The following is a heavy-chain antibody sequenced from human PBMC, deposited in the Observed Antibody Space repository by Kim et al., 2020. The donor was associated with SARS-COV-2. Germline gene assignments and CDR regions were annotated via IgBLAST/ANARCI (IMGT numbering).Heavy chain of an antibody. CDR1: GFTFSNAW. Sequence: GGSLRLSCAASGFTFSNAWMSWVRQTPGKGLEWVGRIRTKTDGGTADYAAPVKGRFTISRDDSKNTLYLQMNSLKTEDRAVYYCTTEGYTTSTDYFDYWGQGTLVTVSS. CDR2: IRTKTDGGTA. J-gene: IGHJ4*02. D-gene: IGHD2-15*01. CDR3: TTEGYTTSTDYFDY. V-gene: IGHV3-15*01.